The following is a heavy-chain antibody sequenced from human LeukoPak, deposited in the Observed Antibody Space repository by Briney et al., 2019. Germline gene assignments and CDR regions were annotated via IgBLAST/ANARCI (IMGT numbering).Heavy chain of an antibody. J-gene: IGHJ6*03. V-gene: IGHV6-1*01. D-gene: IGHD6-13*01. CDR1: GDSVSSNRAT. CDR2: TYYRSKWYN. CDR3: ARVGKRMAAAGDYYFYMDV. Sequence: SQTLSLTCAIPGDSVSSNRATWNWIRQSPSRGLEWLGRTYYRSKWYNDYAVSVKSRININPDTSKNQFSLHLNSVTPEDTAVYYCARVGKRMAAAGDYYFYMDVWGKGTTVTVSS.